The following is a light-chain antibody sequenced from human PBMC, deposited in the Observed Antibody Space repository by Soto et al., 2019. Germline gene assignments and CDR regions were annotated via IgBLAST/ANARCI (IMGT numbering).Light chain of an antibody. CDR3: QQYHRSPIT. CDR1: QRVLSSSNNRNY. CDR2: WAS. Sequence: DIVMTQSPDSLAVSLGEGATINCKSSQRVLSSSNNRNYLAWHQQKARQPPKLLIAWASTRESVVPDRFSGSGTGTHFYITISSLQAEDVAVYYCQQYHRSPITFGAGQKVHI. V-gene: IGKV4-1*01. J-gene: IGKJ4*01.